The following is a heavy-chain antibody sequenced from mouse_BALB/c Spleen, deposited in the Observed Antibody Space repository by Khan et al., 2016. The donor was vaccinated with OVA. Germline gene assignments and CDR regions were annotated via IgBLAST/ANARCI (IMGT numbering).Heavy chain of an antibody. CDR2: IWGDGST. J-gene: IGHJ2*01. D-gene: IGHD1-1*01. Sequence: QVQLKESGPGLVAPSQSLSITCTVSGFSLTDYGVNWVRQPPGKGLEWLGMIWGDGSTDYNSALKSRLSINKDNSKSQVFLKMNSLQTDDTARYYCAITYYVSSYYFDYWGQGTTLTVSS. V-gene: IGHV2-6-7*01. CDR3: AITYYVSSYYFDY. CDR1: GFSLTDYG.